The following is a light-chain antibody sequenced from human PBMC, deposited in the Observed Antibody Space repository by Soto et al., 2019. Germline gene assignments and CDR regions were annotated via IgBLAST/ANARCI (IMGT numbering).Light chain of an antibody. Sequence: EIVLTHCLGILAFSPGTRATLSCRASQSISSSYLAWYQQRPGQAPRLLIYGASSRATGIPDRFSGSGSGTEFTLTISRLEPEDFAVYYCQQYGSSSWTFGQGTKV. CDR1: QSISSSY. V-gene: IGKV3-20*01. CDR3: QQYGSSSWT. CDR2: GAS. J-gene: IGKJ1*01.